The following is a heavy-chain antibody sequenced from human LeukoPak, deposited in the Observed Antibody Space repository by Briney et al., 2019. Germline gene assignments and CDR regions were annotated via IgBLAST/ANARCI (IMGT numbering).Heavy chain of an antibody. Sequence: SQTLSLTCTVSGGSISSGDYYWSWIRQPPGKGLEWIAYIYYSGSTYYNPSLKSRVTISVDTSKNQFSLKLSSVTAADTAVYYCAREELGYCSSTSCYGNWFDPWGQGTLVTVSS. D-gene: IGHD2-2*01. CDR2: IYYSGST. J-gene: IGHJ5*02. CDR1: GGSISSGDYY. V-gene: IGHV4-30-4*08. CDR3: AREELGYCSSTSCYGNWFDP.